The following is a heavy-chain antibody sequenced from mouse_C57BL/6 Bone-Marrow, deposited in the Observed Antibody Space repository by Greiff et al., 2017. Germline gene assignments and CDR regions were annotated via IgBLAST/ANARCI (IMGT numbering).Heavy chain of an antibody. CDR3: ASNYYGSSYDY. Sequence: EVMLVESGGDLVKPGGSLKLSCAASGFTFSSYGMSWVRQTPDKRLEWVATISSGGSYTYYPDSVKGRFTISRDNAKNTLYLQMSSLKSEDTAMYYCASNYYGSSYDYWGQVTTLAVCS. V-gene: IGHV5-6*01. CDR2: ISSGGSYT. D-gene: IGHD1-1*01. J-gene: IGHJ2*01. CDR1: GFTFSSYG.